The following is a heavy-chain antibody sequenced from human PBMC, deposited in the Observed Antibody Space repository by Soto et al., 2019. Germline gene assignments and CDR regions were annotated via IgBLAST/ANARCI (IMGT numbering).Heavy chain of an antibody. CDR2: IDSSGNSI. V-gene: IGHV3-48*02. J-gene: IGHJ6*02. CDR3: ARLQLVDWFFINIDLYRMDV. Sequence: EVQLVESGGGLVQPGGSLRLSCSSSGFTFSSHSMNWVRQAPGKGLEWVARIDSSGNSIYYAESVKGRFAVSRDNANSSLFLQMNSLRDEDTAVYYCARLQLVDWFFINIDLYRMDVWGQGTTVVVSS. D-gene: IGHD6-13*01. CDR1: GFTFSSHS.